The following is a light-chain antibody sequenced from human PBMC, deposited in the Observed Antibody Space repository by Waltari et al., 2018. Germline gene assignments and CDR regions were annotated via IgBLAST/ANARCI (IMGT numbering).Light chain of an antibody. V-gene: IGKV3-20*01. CDR1: QRVSSGY. CDR3: QQYGGSPWT. J-gene: IGKJ1*01. Sequence: EIVLTQSPGTLSLSPGDRATLSCRASQRVSSGYLAWYQQKPGQAPRLLIYGASSRATGIPDRFSGSGSGTDFTLTISRLEPEDFAVYYCQQYGGSPWTFGQGTKVDIK. CDR2: GAS.